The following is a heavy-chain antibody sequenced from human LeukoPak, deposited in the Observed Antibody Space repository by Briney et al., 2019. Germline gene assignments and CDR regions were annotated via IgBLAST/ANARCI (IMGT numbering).Heavy chain of an antibody. J-gene: IGHJ4*02. CDR2: IYYSGTT. D-gene: IGHD3-16*01. CDR1: GDYISSYY. V-gene: IGHV4-59*01. CDR3: ARDRSLGIIDY. Sequence: SETLSLTCIVSGDYISSYYWSWIRQPPGKGLEWIGCIYYSGTTKYNPSLKSRVTISVDASKNHFSLNLTPVTAADTAVYYCARDRSLGIIDYWGQGTLVTVSS.